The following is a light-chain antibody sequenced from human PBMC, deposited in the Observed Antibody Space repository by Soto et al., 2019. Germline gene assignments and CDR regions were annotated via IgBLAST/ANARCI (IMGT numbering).Light chain of an antibody. J-gene: IGKJ2*01. Sequence: EVVMTQSPATLSVSPGEGVTLSCRASQGIGDTLAWYQHKPGQTPRLLIYDTSTRATGVPARFSGSRSGPEFTLTINSLQPDDSATYFCQQYNSYSYTFGQGIKLEIK. CDR2: DTS. CDR1: QGIGDT. CDR3: QQYNSYSYT. V-gene: IGKV3-15*01.